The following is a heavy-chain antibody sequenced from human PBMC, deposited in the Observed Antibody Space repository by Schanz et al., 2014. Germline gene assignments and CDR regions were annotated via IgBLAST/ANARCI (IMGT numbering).Heavy chain of an antibody. CDR1: GFSFSDYW. J-gene: IGHJ4*02. V-gene: IGHV3-7*01. CDR3: ARDGVAATTDFEY. D-gene: IGHD1-1*01. CDR2: INQDGSQK. Sequence: EVQLVESEGGLVQPGGSLRLSCEGSGFSFSDYWMGWVRQAPGKGLEWVANINQDGSQKYYVGSVKGRFTISRDNAKSSLHLQMNSRRADDTAVYYCARDGVAATTDFEYWGQGALVTVSS.